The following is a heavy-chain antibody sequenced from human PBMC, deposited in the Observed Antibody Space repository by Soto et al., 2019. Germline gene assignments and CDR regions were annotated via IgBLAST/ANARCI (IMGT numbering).Heavy chain of an antibody. D-gene: IGHD2-2*01. CDR2: INAGNGNT. Sequence: ASVKVSCKASGYTFTSYAMHWVRQAPGQRLEWMGWINAGNGNTKYSQKFQGRVTITRDTSASTDYMELSSLRSEDTAVYYCARDVRRHIVVVPAARCDPWGQGTLGTVSS. V-gene: IGHV1-3*01. CDR1: GYTFTSYA. CDR3: ARDVRRHIVVVPAARCDP. J-gene: IGHJ5*02.